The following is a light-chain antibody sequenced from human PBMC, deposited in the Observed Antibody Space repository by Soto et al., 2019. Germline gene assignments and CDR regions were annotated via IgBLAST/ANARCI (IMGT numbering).Light chain of an antibody. J-gene: IGKJ1*01. Sequence: IQLTQSPSTLSASVGDRVTITCRASQSVQTWLAWFQQKPGKAPKLLIYKATTLETGVPSRFSGSGSETEFTLTISDLRPDDLGTYYCQQYNNYFTFGQGTKVDI. CDR1: QSVQTW. CDR3: QQYNNYFT. V-gene: IGKV1-5*03. CDR2: KAT.